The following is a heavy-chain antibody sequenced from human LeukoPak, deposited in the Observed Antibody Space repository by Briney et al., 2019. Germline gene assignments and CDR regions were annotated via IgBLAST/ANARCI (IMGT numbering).Heavy chain of an antibody. V-gene: IGHV3-15*01. J-gene: IGHJ4*02. D-gene: IGHD3-10*01. CDR1: GFTFSNAW. Sequence: GGSLRLSCAASGFTFSNAWMSWVRQARGKGLEWVGRIKSKTDGGTTDYAAPVKGRFTISRDDSKNTLYLQMNSLKTEDTAVYYCTTDAPPSLLWFGGRAETFDYWGQGTLVTVSS. CDR2: IKSKTDGGTT. CDR3: TTDAPPSLLWFGGRAETFDY.